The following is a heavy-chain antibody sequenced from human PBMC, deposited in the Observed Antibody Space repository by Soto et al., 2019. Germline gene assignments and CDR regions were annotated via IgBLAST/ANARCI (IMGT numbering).Heavy chain of an antibody. J-gene: IGHJ6*03. V-gene: IGHV4-31*03. CDR1: GGSISSGGYY. Sequence: SETLSLTCTVSGGSISSGGYYWSWIRQHPGKGLEWIGYIYYSGSTYYNPSLKSRVTISVDTSKNQFSLKLSSVTAADTAVYYCARILRALRTELYYYYYMDVWGEGTTVTVSS. CDR2: IYYSGST. CDR3: ARILRALRTELYYYYYMDV. D-gene: IGHD3-3*01.